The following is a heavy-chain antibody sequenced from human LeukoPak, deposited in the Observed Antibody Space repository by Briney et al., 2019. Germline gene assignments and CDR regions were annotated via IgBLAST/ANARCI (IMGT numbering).Heavy chain of an antibody. CDR3: ARENHIVVVTALIEWFDP. D-gene: IGHD2-21*02. CDR1: GFTFSSYG. Sequence: PGGSLRLSCAASGFTFSSYGMHWVRQAPGKGLEWVAVIWYDGSNKYYADSVKGRFTISRDNSKNTLYLQMNSLRAEDTAVYYCARENHIVVVTALIEWFDPWGQGTLVTVSS. J-gene: IGHJ5*02. V-gene: IGHV3-33*01. CDR2: IWYDGSNK.